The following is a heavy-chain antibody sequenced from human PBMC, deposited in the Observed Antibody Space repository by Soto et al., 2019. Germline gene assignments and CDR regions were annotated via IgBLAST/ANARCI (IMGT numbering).Heavy chain of an antibody. Sequence: QVQLVQSGAEVKKPGASVKVSCKASGYTFTSYGISWVRQAPGQGLERMGWISAYNGNTNYAQKLQGRVTMTTDTSTSTAYMELRSLRSDDTAVYYCASLYCGGDCSDWYFDLWGRGTLVTVSS. CDR3: ASLYCGGDCSDWYFDL. V-gene: IGHV1-18*01. CDR2: ISAYNGNT. CDR1: GYTFTSYG. D-gene: IGHD2-21*02. J-gene: IGHJ2*01.